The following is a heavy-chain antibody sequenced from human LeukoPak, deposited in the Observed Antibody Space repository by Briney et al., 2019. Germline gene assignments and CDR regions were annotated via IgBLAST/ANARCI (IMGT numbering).Heavy chain of an antibody. D-gene: IGHD3-22*01. V-gene: IGHV4-59*01. Sequence: SETLSLTCTVSGGSISNYYWGWIRQPPGKGLEWIGYIYYSGSTNYNPSLKSRVTISMDTSNYQFYLKLSSVTAADTAVYYCARGKHYYDSSGYSPFDYWGQGTLVTVSS. CDR2: IYYSGST. CDR3: ARGKHYYDSSGYSPFDY. J-gene: IGHJ4*02. CDR1: GGSISNYY.